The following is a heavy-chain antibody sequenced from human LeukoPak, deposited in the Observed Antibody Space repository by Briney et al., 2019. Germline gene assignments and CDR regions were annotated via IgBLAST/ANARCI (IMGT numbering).Heavy chain of an antibody. V-gene: IGHV1-69*01. D-gene: IGHD2-15*01. J-gene: IGHJ6*03. CDR1: GGTFSSYA. CDR2: IIPIFGTA. Sequence: SVKVSCKASGGTFSSYAISWVRQAPGQGLEWMGGIIPIFGTANYAQKFQGSVTITADESTSTAYMELSSLRSEDTAVYYCASQYCSGGSCYFLDVHYYYMDVWGKGTTVTVSS. CDR3: ASQYCSGGSCYFLDVHYYYMDV.